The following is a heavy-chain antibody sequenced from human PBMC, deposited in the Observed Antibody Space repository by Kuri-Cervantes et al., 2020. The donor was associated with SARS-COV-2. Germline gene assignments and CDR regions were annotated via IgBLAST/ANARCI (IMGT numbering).Heavy chain of an antibody. D-gene: IGHD3-22*01. CDR1: GYTFTSYA. Sequence: ASVKVFCKASGYTFTSYAMHWVRQAPGQRLEWMGWINAGNGNTKYSQKFQGRVTITRDTSASTAYMELSSLRSEDTAVYYCAREYYDSSGYYYYYYYGMDVWGQGTTVTVSS. J-gene: IGHJ6*02. V-gene: IGHV1-3*01. CDR3: AREYYDSSGYYYYYYYGMDV. CDR2: INAGNGNT.